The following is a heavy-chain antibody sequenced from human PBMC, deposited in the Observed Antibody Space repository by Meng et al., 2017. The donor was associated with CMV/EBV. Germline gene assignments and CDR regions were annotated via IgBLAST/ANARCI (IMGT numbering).Heavy chain of an antibody. CDR2: FDPEDGET. V-gene: IGHV1-24*01. D-gene: IGHD6-19*01. J-gene: IGHJ4*02. CDR3: ARSSGWSRFDY. Sequence: QVRLVQSGAEVKKPGASVKVSCKVSGYTLTELSMHWVRQAPGKGLEWMGGFDPEDGETIYAQKFQGRVTMTEDMSINTVYMELSRLTSDDTAVHYCARSSGWSRFDYWGLGTLVPSPQ. CDR1: GYTLTELS.